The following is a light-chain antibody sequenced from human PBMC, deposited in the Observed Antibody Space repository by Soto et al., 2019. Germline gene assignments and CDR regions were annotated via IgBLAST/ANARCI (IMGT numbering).Light chain of an antibody. CDR1: QTISSW. Sequence: DMQMTRSPSTLSGSVGDGGTSAWRASQTISSWLAWYQQKPGKAPKLLIYKASTLKSGVPSRFSGSGSGTAFSPAIPSPQPDDFATHYCQPYNSYSEAFGQGTKVDIK. CDR3: QPYNSYSEA. CDR2: KAS. V-gene: IGKV1-5*03. J-gene: IGKJ1*01.